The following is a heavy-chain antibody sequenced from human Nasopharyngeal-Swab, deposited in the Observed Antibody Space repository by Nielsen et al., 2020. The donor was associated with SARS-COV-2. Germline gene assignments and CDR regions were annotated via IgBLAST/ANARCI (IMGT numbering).Heavy chain of an antibody. CDR3: ARDVEEWLVVPSLSFDH. J-gene: IGHJ4*02. Sequence: ASVKVSCKAFGYSFRSYGINWVRQAPGQGLEWMGWISVYNADRNYAEKFQGRVSMTTDTSTTTAYMELRSLRSDDTAMYYCARDVEEWLVVPSLSFDHWGQGTLVTVSS. CDR1: GYSFRSYG. CDR2: ISVYNADR. D-gene: IGHD5-18*01. V-gene: IGHV1-18*01.